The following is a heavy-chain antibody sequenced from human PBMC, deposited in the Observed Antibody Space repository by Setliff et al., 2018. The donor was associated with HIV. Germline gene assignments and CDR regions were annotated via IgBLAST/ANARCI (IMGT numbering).Heavy chain of an antibody. CDR2: ISSRGSTI. Sequence: GSLSLSCAASGFTFSDYYMSWIRQAPGKGLEFISYISSRGSTIYYADSVQGRFTISRDIAENSLHLQVNSLRAEDTAVYYCARDASRSWYAFFDFWGQGSLFTVSS. V-gene: IGHV3-11*04. CDR3: ARDASRSWYAFFDF. D-gene: IGHD6-13*01. CDR1: GFTFSDYY. J-gene: IGHJ4*02.